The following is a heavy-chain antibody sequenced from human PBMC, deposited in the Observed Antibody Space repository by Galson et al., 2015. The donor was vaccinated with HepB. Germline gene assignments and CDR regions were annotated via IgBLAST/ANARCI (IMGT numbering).Heavy chain of an antibody. CDR2: IGGGGGST. V-gene: IGHV3-23*01. CDR3: AKRLSGYCSSTSCLRAFDI. D-gene: IGHD2-2*01. CDR1: GFTFSSYA. Sequence: SLRLSCAASGFTFSSYAMSWVRQAPGKGLEWVSAIGGGGGSTYYADSVKGRFTVSRDNPKNTLYLQMNSLRAEDTAVYYCAKRLSGYCSSTSCLRAFDIWGQGTVVTVSS. J-gene: IGHJ3*02.